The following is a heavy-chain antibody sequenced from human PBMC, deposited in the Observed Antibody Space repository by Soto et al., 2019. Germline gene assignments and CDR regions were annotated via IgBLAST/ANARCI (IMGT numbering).Heavy chain of an antibody. CDR3: AKVSTVIVVVAYNAFDI. Sequence: GGSLRLSCAASGFTFSSYAMSWVRQALGKGLEWVSAISGSGGSTYYADSVKGRFTISRDNSKNTLYLQMNSLRAEDTAVYYCAKVSTVIVVVAYNAFDIWGQGTMVTVSS. V-gene: IGHV3-23*01. CDR1: GFTFSSYA. CDR2: ISGSGGST. D-gene: IGHD2-15*01. J-gene: IGHJ3*02.